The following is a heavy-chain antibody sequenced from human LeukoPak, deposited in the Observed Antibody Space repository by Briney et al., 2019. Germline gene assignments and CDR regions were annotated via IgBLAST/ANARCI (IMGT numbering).Heavy chain of an antibody. CDR3: VTGRGWLPDY. CDR2: IHHSGST. CDR1: GGSTSLYY. V-gene: IGHV4-59*01. D-gene: IGHD5-12*01. Sequence: SETLSLTCTVSGGSTSLYYWNWIRQPPGKGLEWIGYIHHSGSTNYNPSLKSRVTISEDTSKNQFSLKLNSVTAADTAVYYCVTGRGWLPDYWGQGTLVTVSS. J-gene: IGHJ4*02.